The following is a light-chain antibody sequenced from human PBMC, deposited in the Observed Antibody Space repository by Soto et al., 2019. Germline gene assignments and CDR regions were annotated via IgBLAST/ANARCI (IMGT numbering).Light chain of an antibody. CDR1: SSSIGTNY. J-gene: IGLJ1*01. Sequence: QSVLTQPPSASVVAGQRVSISCSGSSSSIGTNYVYWYQQLPGTAPKLLIYKNNQRPSGVPDRFSGSKSGTSASLAISGLRSEDEADYHCASWDDSLSGYVFGTGTKVTVL. V-gene: IGLV1-47*01. CDR3: ASWDDSLSGYV. CDR2: KNN.